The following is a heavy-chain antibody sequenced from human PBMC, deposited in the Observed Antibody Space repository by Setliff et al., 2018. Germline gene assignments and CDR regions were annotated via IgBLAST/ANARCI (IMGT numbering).Heavy chain of an antibody. CDR1: GGSISGYF. D-gene: IGHD1-1*01. Sequence: SETLSLTCTVSGGSISGYFWGWIRQPPGKGLEWIGRIYYNGNTYYNASLKSRLTISVDTSKSQSSLRLNSVTAADTAVYYCARTGTKRYFDYWGQGALVT. J-gene: IGHJ4*02. CDR2: IYYNGNT. CDR3: ARTGTKRYFDY. V-gene: IGHV4-39*01.